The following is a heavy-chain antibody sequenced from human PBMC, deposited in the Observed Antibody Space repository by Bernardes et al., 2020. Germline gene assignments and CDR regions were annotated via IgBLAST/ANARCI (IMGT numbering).Heavy chain of an antibody. CDR3: ARMRYDTYYYYYGMDV. Sequence: SETLSLTCTVSGGSISSYYWSWIRQPPGKGLEWIGYIYYSGSTNYNPSLKSRVTISVDTSKNQFSLKLSSVTAADTAVYYCARMRYDTYYYYYGMDVWGKGTTVTVSS. D-gene: IGHD1-1*01. CDR2: IYYSGST. J-gene: IGHJ6*04. V-gene: IGHV4-59*01. CDR1: GGSISSYY.